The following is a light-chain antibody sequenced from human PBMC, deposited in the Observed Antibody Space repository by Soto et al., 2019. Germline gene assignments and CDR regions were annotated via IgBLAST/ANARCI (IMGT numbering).Light chain of an antibody. CDR2: GAS. J-gene: IGKJ1*01. V-gene: IGKV3-15*01. CDR1: QTVSRD. Sequence: EIVMTQSPATLSVSPGERVTLSCRASQTVSRDLAWYQQKAGQAPRLLIYGASTRATAIPARFSGSGSGTEFTLTISNLQSEDFAVYYCHQRQSWPRTFGQGTKVDI. CDR3: HQRQSWPRT.